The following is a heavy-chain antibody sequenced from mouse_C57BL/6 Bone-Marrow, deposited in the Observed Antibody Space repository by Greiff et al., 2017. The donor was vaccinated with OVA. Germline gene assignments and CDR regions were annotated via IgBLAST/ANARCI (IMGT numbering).Heavy chain of an antibody. CDR2: ISNGGGST. Sequence: EVMLVESGGGLVQPGGSLKLSCAASGFTFSDYYMYWVRQTPEKRLEWVAYISNGGGSTYYPDTVKGRFTISRDNAKNTLYLQMSRLKSEDTAMYYCARPGGSSTWFAYWGQGTLVTVSA. J-gene: IGHJ3*01. CDR3: ARPGGSSTWFAY. D-gene: IGHD1-1*01. CDR1: GFTFSDYY. V-gene: IGHV5-12*01.